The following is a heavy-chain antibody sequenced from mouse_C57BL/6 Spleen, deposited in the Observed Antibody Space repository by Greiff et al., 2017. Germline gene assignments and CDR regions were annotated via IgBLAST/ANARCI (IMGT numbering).Heavy chain of an antibody. J-gene: IGHJ2*01. CDR2: IHPNSGST. CDR1: GYTFTSYW. V-gene: IGHV1-64*01. D-gene: IGHD2-4*01. CDR3: ARRAYDYARGLDY. Sequence: QVQLQQPGAELVKPGASVKLSCKASGYTFTSYWMHWVKQRPGQGLEWIGMIHPNSGSTNYNEKFKSKATLTVDKSSSTAYMQLSSLTSEDSAVYYCARRAYDYARGLDYWGQGTTLTVSS.